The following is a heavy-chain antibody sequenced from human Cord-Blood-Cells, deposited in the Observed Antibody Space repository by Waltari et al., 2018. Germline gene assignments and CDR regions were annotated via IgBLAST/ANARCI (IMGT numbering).Heavy chain of an antibody. CDR1: GFTVSSNY. J-gene: IGHJ1*01. D-gene: IGHD7-27*01. V-gene: IGHV3-53*01. CDR2: MFGGGSK. Sequence: EVQLVESGGGLIQPGGSLRLSCAASGFTVSSNYMSWVRQAAGRGVEGVSIMFGGGSKYSADYVKGRFTISRDDSKNTLYLQMNSLRAEDTAVYYCARDLGSDHAFQHWGQGTLVTVSS. CDR3: ARDLGSDHAFQH.